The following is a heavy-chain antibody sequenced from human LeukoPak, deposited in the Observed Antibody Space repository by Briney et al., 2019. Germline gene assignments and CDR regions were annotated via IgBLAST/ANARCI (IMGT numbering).Heavy chain of an antibody. D-gene: IGHD6-19*01. V-gene: IGHV4-39*07. CDR3: ARVSGWSTRIGLVPYYYYGMDV. CDR2: IYYSGST. CDR1: GGSISSSSYY. Sequence: SETLSLTCTVSGGSISSSSYYWGWIRQPPGKGLEWIGSIYYSGSTYYNPSLKGRVTISVDTSKNQFSLKLSSVTAADTAVYYCARVSGWSTRIGLVPYYYYGMDVWGQGTTVTVSS. J-gene: IGHJ6*02.